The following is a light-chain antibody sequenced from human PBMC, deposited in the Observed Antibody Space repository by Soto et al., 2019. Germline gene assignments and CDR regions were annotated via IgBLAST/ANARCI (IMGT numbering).Light chain of an antibody. V-gene: IGLV2-23*02. J-gene: IGLJ3*02. CDR1: SSDVGNYNL. CDR3: CSYTRSTSFV. Sequence: QSALTQPASVSGSPGQSITISCTGTSSDVGNYNLVSWFQQHPGKAPKLMIYDVTKRPSGVSNRFSGSKSGNTASLTISGLQAEDDADYYCCSYTRSTSFVFGGGTKLTVL. CDR2: DVT.